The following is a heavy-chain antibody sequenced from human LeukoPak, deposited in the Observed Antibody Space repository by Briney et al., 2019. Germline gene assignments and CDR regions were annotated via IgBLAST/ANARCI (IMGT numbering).Heavy chain of an antibody. CDR3: AREKNDYGDAFDY. CDR2: IKQDGSEK. CDR1: GFTFSSYW. V-gene: IGHV3-7*01. Sequence: QPGGSLRLSCAASGFTFSSYWMSWVRQAPGEGLEWVANIKQDGSEKYYVDSVKGRFTISRDNAKNSLYLQMNSLRAEDTAVYYCAREKNDYGDAFDYWGQGTLVTVSS. D-gene: IGHD4-17*01. J-gene: IGHJ4*02.